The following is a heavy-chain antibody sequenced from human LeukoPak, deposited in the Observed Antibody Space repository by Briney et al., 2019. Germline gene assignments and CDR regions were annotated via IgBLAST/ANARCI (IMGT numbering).Heavy chain of an antibody. D-gene: IGHD4/OR15-4a*01. CDR1: GGSISSGSYY. CDR3: AWLTSY. CDR2: IYTSGST. Sequence: SETLSLTFSVSGGSISSGSYYWSWIRQPAGKGLEWIGRIYTSGSTNYNPSLKSRVTISVDTSKNQFSLKLSSVTAADRAVYYCAWLTSYWGQGTLVTVSS. V-gene: IGHV4-61*02. J-gene: IGHJ4*02.